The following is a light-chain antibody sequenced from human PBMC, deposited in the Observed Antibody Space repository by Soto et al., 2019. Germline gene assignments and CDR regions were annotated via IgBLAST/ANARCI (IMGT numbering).Light chain of an antibody. J-gene: IGKJ1*01. CDR3: QQYKTYGT. CDR2: AAS. V-gene: IGKV1-5*01. CDR1: QRINSW. Sequence: IQLTQSPSTLSASVGDRVTITCRASQRINSWLAWYQQKKGEAPKLLIYAASSLESGVPSRFSGSGSGTEFTLTISSLQPDDSATYYCQQYKTYGTFGQGTKVDI.